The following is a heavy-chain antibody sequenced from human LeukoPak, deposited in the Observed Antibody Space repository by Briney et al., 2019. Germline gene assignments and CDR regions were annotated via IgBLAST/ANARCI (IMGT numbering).Heavy chain of an antibody. CDR1: GFTFSSYW. CDR3: ARDVTSSGWTGYYYYGMDV. CDR2: INSDGSST. V-gene: IGHV3-74*01. D-gene: IGHD6-19*01. Sequence: GGSLRLSCAASGFTFSSYWMHWVRQAPGKGLVWVSRINSDGSSTSYADSVKGRFTISRDNAKNTLYLQTNSLRAEDTAVYYCARDVTSSGWTGYYYYGMDVWGQGTTVTVSS. J-gene: IGHJ6*02.